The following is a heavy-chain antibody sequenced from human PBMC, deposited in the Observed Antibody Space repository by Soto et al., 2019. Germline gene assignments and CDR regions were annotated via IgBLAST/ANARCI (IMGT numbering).Heavy chain of an antibody. CDR3: ASRSSGWYALPYYYFGMDV. D-gene: IGHD6-19*01. J-gene: IGHJ6*02. V-gene: IGHV3-30-3*01. CDR1: GFTCSSDA. CDR2: ISYDGSNK. Sequence: QVQLVESGGGVVQPGRSLRLSCAASGFTCSSDAMHWVRQAPGKGMEWVAVISYDGSNKYYADSVKGRFTISRDNSKNTLYLQMNSLRAEDTAVYYCASRSSGWYALPYYYFGMDVWGQGTTVTVSS.